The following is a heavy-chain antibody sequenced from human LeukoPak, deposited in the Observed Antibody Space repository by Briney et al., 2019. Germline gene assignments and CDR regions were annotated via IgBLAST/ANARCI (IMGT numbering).Heavy chain of an antibody. V-gene: IGHV1-2*02. J-gene: IGHJ5*01. CDR3: ARQADNNWFDY. Sequence: ASVKVSCKASGYTFTGYYIHWVRQAPGHGPEWMGWINPNSGVTKYTQKFQGRVTMTSDTSISTVYMELTRLRFDDTAIFYCARQADNNWFDYWGQGTLVTVSS. CDR2: INPNSGVT. D-gene: IGHD2-15*01. CDR1: GYTFTGYY.